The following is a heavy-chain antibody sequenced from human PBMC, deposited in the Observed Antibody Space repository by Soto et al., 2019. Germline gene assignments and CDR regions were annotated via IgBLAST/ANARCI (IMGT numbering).Heavy chain of an antibody. CDR2: IYSGGST. Sequence: LRLSCAASGFTVSSNYMSWVRQAPGKGLEWVSVIYSGGSTYCADSVKGRFTISRDNSKNTLYLQMNSLRAEDTAVYYCASPAAARFHYYYGMDVWGQGTTVTVSS. D-gene: IGHD6-6*01. CDR3: ASPAAARFHYYYGMDV. CDR1: GFTVSSNY. V-gene: IGHV3-53*01. J-gene: IGHJ6*02.